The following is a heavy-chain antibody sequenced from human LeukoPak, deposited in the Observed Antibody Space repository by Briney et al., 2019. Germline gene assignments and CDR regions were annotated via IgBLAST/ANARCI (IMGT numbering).Heavy chain of an antibody. CDR3: ARDNGDYVFTHWFDP. V-gene: IGHV3-11*01. CDR1: GFTFSDYY. Sequence: GGSLRLSCAASGFTFSDYYMSWIRQAPGKGLEWVSYISSSGRTTYYADSVKGRFTISRDNAKNSLYLQMNSLRAEDTAVYYCARDNGDYVFTHWFDPWGQGTLVTVSS. CDR2: ISSSGRTT. J-gene: IGHJ5*02. D-gene: IGHD4-17*01.